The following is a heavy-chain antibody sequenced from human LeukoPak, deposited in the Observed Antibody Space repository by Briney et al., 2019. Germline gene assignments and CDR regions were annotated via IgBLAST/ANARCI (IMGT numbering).Heavy chain of an antibody. V-gene: IGHV4-38-2*02. CDR3: ARELMGIVVVPAAISSWFDP. D-gene: IGHD2-2*03. Sequence: SETLSLTCAVSGYSISSGYYWGWIWQPPGKGLEWIGSIYHSGSTYYNPSLKSRVTISVDTSKNQFSLKLSSVTAADTAVYYCARELMGIVVVPAAISSWFDPWGQGTLVTVSS. J-gene: IGHJ5*02. CDR1: GYSISSGYY. CDR2: IYHSGST.